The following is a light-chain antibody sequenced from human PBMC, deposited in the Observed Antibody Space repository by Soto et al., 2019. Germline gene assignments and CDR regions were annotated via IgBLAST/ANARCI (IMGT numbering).Light chain of an antibody. CDR2: KAS. CDR1: QSISSW. CDR3: QQYNSYIT. Sequence: DIQMTQSPSTLSASVGDRVTITCRASQSISSWLAWYQQKPGKAPKLLIYKASSLESGVPSRFSGSGSGTEFTLTISSLQPDDFATYYCQQYNSYITFGPGT. J-gene: IGKJ3*01. V-gene: IGKV1-5*03.